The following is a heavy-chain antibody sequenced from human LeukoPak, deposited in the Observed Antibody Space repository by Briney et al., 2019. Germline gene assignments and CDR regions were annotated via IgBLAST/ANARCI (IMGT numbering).Heavy chain of an antibody. J-gene: IGHJ5*02. V-gene: IGHV4-34*01. Sequence: PSETLSLTCAVSGGSFSGYYWSWIRQPPGKGLEWIGEINHSGSTNYNQSLKSRVTISVDTSKKQFSLKLSSVTAADTAVYYCASSVVVPAAMTPYNWFDPWGQGTLVNVYS. CDR2: INHSGST. D-gene: IGHD2-2*01. CDR1: GGSFSGYY. CDR3: ASSVVVPAAMTPYNWFDP.